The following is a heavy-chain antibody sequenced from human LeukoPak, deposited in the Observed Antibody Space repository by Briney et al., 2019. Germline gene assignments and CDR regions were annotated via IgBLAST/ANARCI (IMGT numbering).Heavy chain of an antibody. J-gene: IGHJ4*02. CDR1: GGSFSGYY. CDR3: ARPDSSSWTNPFDY. CDR2: INHSGST. D-gene: IGHD6-13*01. Sequence: SETLSLTCAVYGGSFSGYYWSWIRQPPGKGLEWIGEINHSGSTNYNPSLKSRVTTSVDTSKNQFSLKLSSVTAADTAVYYCARPDSSSWTNPFDYWGQGTLVTVSS. V-gene: IGHV4-34*01.